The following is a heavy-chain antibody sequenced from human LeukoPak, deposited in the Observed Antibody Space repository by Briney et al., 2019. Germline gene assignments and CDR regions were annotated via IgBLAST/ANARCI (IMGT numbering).Heavy chain of an antibody. D-gene: IGHD1-1*01. CDR3: AKEKQLEPFDY. V-gene: IGHV3-30*02. Sequence: PGGSLRLSCAASGFTFSSYGMHWVRQAPGKGLEWVAFIRYDGGDKFYADSVKGRFTLSRDNSKNTLYLQMNSLRVEDTAVYYCAKEKQLEPFDYWGQGTLVTVSS. CDR2: IRYDGGDK. J-gene: IGHJ4*02. CDR1: GFTFSSYG.